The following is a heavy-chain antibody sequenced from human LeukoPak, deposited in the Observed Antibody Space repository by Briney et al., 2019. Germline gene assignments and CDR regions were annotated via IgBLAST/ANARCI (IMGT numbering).Heavy chain of an antibody. V-gene: IGHV4-4*07. CDR1: GGPISGYY. CDR3: ARAGDGSGSYDNADYDY. J-gene: IGHJ4*02. Sequence: PETLSLTCTVSGGPISGYYWNWIRQPAGKGLEWLGRIYISGSTNYNPSLKSRVTMSIDTSKNQFSLKLSSVTAADMAVYYCARAGDGSGSYDNADYDYWGQGTLVTVTS. CDR2: IYISGST. D-gene: IGHD3-10*01.